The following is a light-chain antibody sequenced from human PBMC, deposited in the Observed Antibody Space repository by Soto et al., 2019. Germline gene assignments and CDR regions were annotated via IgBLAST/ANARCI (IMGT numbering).Light chain of an antibody. CDR1: SSDLGRYNL. V-gene: IGLV2-23*01. Sequence: QSALTQPASVSGSPGQSITISCTGTSSDLGRYNLVSWYQQHPGKAPKLIIYEGSKRPSGVSNRFSGSKSGNTASLTISGLQAEDEADYYCYSYAGSSTSVFGGGTKLTVL. CDR2: EGS. CDR3: YSYAGSSTSV. J-gene: IGLJ3*02.